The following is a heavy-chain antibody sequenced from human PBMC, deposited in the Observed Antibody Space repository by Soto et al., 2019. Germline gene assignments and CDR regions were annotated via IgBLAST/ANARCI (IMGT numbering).Heavy chain of an antibody. J-gene: IGHJ6*02. CDR3: ARVKIVGAKYYYYGMDV. Sequence: GGSLRLSCAASGFTFSSYGMHWVRQAPGKGPEWVAVIWYDGSNKYYANSVKGRFTISRDNSKNTLYLQMNSLRAEDTAVYYCARVKIVGAKYYYYGMDVWGQGTTVTVSS. CDR1: GFTFSSYG. CDR2: IWYDGSNK. D-gene: IGHD1-26*01. V-gene: IGHV3-33*01.